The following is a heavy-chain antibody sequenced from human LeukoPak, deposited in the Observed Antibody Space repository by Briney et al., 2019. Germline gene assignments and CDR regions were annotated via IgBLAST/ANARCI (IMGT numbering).Heavy chain of an antibody. J-gene: IGHJ3*02. CDR3: ARDSPSSGYYYGAFDI. Sequence: GGSLRLSCAASGFTFSSYGMHWVRQAPGKGLEWVAVIWYDGSNKYYADSVKGRFTISRDNSKNTLYLQMNSLRAEDTAVYYCARDSPSSGYYYGAFDIRGQGTMVTVSS. CDR2: IWYDGSNK. V-gene: IGHV3-33*01. D-gene: IGHD3-22*01. CDR1: GFTFSSYG.